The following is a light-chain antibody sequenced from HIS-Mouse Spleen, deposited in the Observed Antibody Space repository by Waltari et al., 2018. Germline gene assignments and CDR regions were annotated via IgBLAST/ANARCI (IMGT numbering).Light chain of an antibody. Sequence: SFVLTQPPSVSVAPGKTARHTSRGNHLGSKSVHWYQQKPGQAPVLVVYDDSDRPSGIPERFSGSNSGNTATLTISRVEAGDEADYYCQVWDSSSDHVVFGGGTKLTVL. V-gene: IGLV3-21*03. CDR3: QVWDSSSDHVV. CDR2: DDS. J-gene: IGLJ2*01. CDR1: HLGSKS.